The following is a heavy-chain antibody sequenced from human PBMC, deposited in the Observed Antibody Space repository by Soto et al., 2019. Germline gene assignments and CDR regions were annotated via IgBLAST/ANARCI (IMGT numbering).Heavy chain of an antibody. D-gene: IGHD6-13*01. CDR1: GFTFDDYT. V-gene: IGHV3-43*01. J-gene: IGHJ4*02. CDR2: ISWDGGST. CDR3: AKDMGGREAEAGFDY. Sequence: GGSLRLSCAASGFTFDDYTMHWVRQAPGKGLEWVSLISWDGGSTYYADSVKGRFTISRDNSKNSLYLQMNSLRTEDTALYYCAKDMGGREAEAGFDYWGQGTLVTVSS.